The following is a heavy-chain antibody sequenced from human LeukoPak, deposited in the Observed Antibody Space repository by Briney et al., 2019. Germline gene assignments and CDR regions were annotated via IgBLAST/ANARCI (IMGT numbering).Heavy chain of an antibody. V-gene: IGHV3-30*03. D-gene: IGHD6-13*01. J-gene: IGHJ4*02. CDR1: GFTFSSYG. CDR3: ARDEAPTLVRYDYFDY. Sequence: GGSLRLSCAASGFTFSSYGMHWVRQAPGKGLEWVAVISYDGSNKYYADSVKGRFTISRDNAKNSLYLQMNSLRAEDTAVYYCARDEAPTLVRYDYFDYWGQGTLVTVSS. CDR2: ISYDGSNK.